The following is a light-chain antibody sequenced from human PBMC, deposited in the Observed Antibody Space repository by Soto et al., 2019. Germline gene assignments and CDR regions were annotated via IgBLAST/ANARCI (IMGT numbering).Light chain of an antibody. J-gene: IGKJ2*01. Sequence: EIVLTQSPATLSLSPGERATLSCRASQSVSSYLAWYQQKPGQAPRLLIYDASNRATGIPARFSGSGSGTDFTLPISSLEPEDVAVYYCKQRSNWPPDTCGQGTKLEIK. CDR1: QSVSSY. V-gene: IGKV3-11*01. CDR3: KQRSNWPPDT. CDR2: DAS.